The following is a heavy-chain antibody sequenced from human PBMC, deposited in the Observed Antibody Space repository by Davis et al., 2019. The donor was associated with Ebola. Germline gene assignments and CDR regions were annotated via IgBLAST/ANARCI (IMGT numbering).Heavy chain of an antibody. CDR2: INHSGST. Sequence: MPSETLSLTCAVYGGSFSGYDWSWIRQPPGKGLEWIGEINHSGSTYYNPSLKSRVTISVDRSKNQFSLKLSSVTAADTAVYYCATQGRYFDWLSNYGMDVWGQGTTVTVSS. J-gene: IGHJ6*02. V-gene: IGHV4-34*01. CDR3: ATQGRYFDWLSNYGMDV. D-gene: IGHD3-9*01. CDR1: GGSFSGYD.